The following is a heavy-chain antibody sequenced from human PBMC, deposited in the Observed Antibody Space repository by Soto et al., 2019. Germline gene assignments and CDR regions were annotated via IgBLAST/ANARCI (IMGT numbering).Heavy chain of an antibody. D-gene: IGHD2-2*01. Sequence: SETLSLTCTVSGGSNSSYYGSWIRQPPGKGLQWIGYIYYSGSTNYNPSLKSRVTISVDTSKNQFSLKLSSVTAADTAVYYCARAYCSSTSCYQYYFDYWGQGTLVTVSS. J-gene: IGHJ4*02. CDR2: IYYSGST. CDR3: ARAYCSSTSCYQYYFDY. V-gene: IGHV4-59*08. CDR1: GGSNSSYY.